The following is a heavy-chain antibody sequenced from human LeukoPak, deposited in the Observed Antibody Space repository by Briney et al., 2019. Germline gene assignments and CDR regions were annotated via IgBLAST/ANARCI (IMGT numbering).Heavy chain of an antibody. CDR2: IIPIFGTA. D-gene: IGHD3-22*01. CDR3: ASRPFYDSSGYYSPDTY. Sequence: GASVKVSCKASGGTFSSYAISWVRQAPGQGFEWMGGIIPIFGTANYAQKFQGRVTITTDESTSTAYMELSSLRSEDTAVYYCASRPFYDSSGYYSPDTYWGQGTLVTVSS. J-gene: IGHJ4*02. CDR1: GGTFSSYA. V-gene: IGHV1-69*05.